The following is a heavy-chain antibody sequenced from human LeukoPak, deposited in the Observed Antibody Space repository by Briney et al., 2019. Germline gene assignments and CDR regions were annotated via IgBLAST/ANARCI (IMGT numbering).Heavy chain of an antibody. D-gene: IGHD6-19*01. CDR2: ISGSDGST. CDR1: GFTFSSYA. CDR3: AKDVEATISSGGYYFDY. Sequence: TGGSLRLSCAASGFTFSSYAMSWVRQAPGKGLEWVSAISGSDGSTHYADSVKGRFTISRDISYNRLYLQMNSLRAEDTAVYYCAKDVEATISSGGYYFDYWGQGTLVTVSS. V-gene: IGHV3-23*01. J-gene: IGHJ4*02.